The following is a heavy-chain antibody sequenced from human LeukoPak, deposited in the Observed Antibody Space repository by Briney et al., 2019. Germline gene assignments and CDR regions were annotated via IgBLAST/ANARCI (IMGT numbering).Heavy chain of an antibody. CDR3: AKVMKGSERLTMVRGVIIKTAGLYYMDV. J-gene: IGHJ6*03. CDR1: GFTFSSYS. CDR2: ISASGGST. V-gene: IGHV3-23*01. Sequence: PGGSLRLSCAASGFTFSSYSMNWVRQAPGKGLEWVSSISASGGSTNYADSVKGRFTISRANSKNTVYLQMNSLRAEDTAVYYCAKVMKGSERLTMVRGVIIKTAGLYYMDVWGKGTTVTVSS. D-gene: IGHD3-10*01.